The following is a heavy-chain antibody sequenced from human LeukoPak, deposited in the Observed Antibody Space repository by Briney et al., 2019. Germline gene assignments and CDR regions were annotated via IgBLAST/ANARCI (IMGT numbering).Heavy chain of an antibody. V-gene: IGHV3-30*02. Sequence: GGSLRLSCAASGFTFRSYGMHWVRQAPGKGLEWVAFIPYDGSNKYYADSVKGRFTISRDNARSTLYLQMNSLRVEDTAVYYCARVIGGSSGYYHFDFWGQGALVTVSS. D-gene: IGHD3-22*01. CDR1: GFTFRSYG. J-gene: IGHJ4*02. CDR2: IPYDGSNK. CDR3: ARVIGGSSGYYHFDF.